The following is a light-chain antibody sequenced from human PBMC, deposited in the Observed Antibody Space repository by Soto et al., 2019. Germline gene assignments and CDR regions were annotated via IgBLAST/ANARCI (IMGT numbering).Light chain of an antibody. J-gene: IGKJ4*01. CDR1: ENVGTN. CDR3: QQYNNWGLS. CDR2: GSS. V-gene: IGKV3D-15*01. Sequence: IVMTQSPATLSVSPGEGDTLSCRASENVGTNLAWYQQKPGQAPRLLIYGSSTRATGIPATFSGSGSGTEFTLTISSLQSEESAIYYCQQYNNWGLSFGGG.